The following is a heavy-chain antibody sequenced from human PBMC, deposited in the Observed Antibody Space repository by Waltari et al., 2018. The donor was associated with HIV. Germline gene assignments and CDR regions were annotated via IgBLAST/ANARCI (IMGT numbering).Heavy chain of an antibody. CDR3: AGILHRASYSMDV. CDR2: INPSGGT. J-gene: IGHJ6*02. D-gene: IGHD3-3*01. Sequence: QVQLQQWGAGPLKPSESLSVTCTVSGGSLGTYYWNWVRPCRGKGVEWIGEINPSGGTAYKPALKVRVSIARDWSKNLFSLKLTSVTAADTALYYCAGILHRASYSMDVWGQGTTVTGSS. V-gene: IGHV4-34*01. CDR1: GGSLGTYY.